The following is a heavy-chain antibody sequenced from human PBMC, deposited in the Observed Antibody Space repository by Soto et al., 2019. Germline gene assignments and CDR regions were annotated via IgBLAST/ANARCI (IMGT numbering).Heavy chain of an antibody. CDR2: INHSGST. J-gene: IGHJ4*02. V-gene: IGHV4-34*01. Sequence: SETLSLTCAVYGGSFSGYYWSWIRQPPGKGLEWNGEINHSGSTNYNPSLKSRVTISVETSKNQFSLKLSSVTAADTAVYYCAREQVPAAYYFDYWGQETLVTVSS. CDR3: AREQVPAAYYFDY. CDR1: GGSFSGYY. D-gene: IGHD2-2*01.